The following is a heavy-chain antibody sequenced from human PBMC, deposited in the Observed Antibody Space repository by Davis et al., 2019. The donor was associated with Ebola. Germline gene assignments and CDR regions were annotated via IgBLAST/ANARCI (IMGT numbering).Heavy chain of an antibody. CDR3: ARDPKIVVVVAATPRYFDY. D-gene: IGHD2-15*01. CDR2: ISSSSSYI. Sequence: GGSLRLSCAASGFTFSSYSMNWVRQAPGKGLEWVSSISSSSSYIYYADSVKGRFTISRDNAKNSLYLQMNSLRAEDTAVYYCARDPKIVVVVAATPRYFDYWGQGTLVTVSS. CDR1: GFTFSSYS. J-gene: IGHJ4*02. V-gene: IGHV3-21*01.